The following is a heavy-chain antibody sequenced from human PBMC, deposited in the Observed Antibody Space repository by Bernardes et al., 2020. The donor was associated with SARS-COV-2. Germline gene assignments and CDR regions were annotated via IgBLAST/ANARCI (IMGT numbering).Heavy chain of an antibody. V-gene: IGHV3-30*18. CDR2: ISYDGSNK. D-gene: IGHD3-3*01. J-gene: IGHJ6*02. CDR3: AKDVLGFLEWGIYYYYGMDV. Sequence: GGSLRLSCAASGFTFSSYGMHWVRQAPGKGLEWVAVISYDGSNKYYADSVKGRFTISRDNSKNTLYLQMNSLRAEDTAVYYCAKDVLGFLEWGIYYYYGMDVWGQGTTVTVSS. CDR1: GFTFSSYG.